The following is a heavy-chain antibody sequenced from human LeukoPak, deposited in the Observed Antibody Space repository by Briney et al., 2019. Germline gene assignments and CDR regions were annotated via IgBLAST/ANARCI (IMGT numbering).Heavy chain of an antibody. CDR3: AEDLYYYDSRTYY. Sequence: ASVKVSCKASGDTFSSYAMSWVRQAPGKGLEWVSAISGSGGSTYYADSVKGRFTISRDNSKNTLYLQMNSLRAEDTAVYYCAEDLYYYDSRTYYWGQGTLVTVSS. V-gene: IGHV3-23*01. CDR2: ISGSGGST. D-gene: IGHD3-22*01. J-gene: IGHJ4*02. CDR1: GDTFSSYA.